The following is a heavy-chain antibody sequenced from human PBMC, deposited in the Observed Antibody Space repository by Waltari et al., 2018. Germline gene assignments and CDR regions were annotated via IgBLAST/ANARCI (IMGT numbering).Heavy chain of an antibody. J-gene: IGHJ6*02. Sequence: QVQLVQSGAEVKKPGASMKVSCETSGYSFTSYTIHWVRQAPGQRLEWMGCINAGNGNTKYSQKFQGRVTITRDTSASTGYMELSSLRFEDTAIYYCARGEESDYYYYYGMDVWGQGTTVTVSS. CDR1: GYSFTSYT. V-gene: IGHV1-3*01. CDR2: INAGNGNT. D-gene: IGHD3-10*01. CDR3: ARGEESDYYYYYGMDV.